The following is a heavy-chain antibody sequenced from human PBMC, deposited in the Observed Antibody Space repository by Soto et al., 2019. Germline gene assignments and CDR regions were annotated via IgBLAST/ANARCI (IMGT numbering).Heavy chain of an antibody. CDR3: ARAAATMTTIYYFDY. CDR2: ISHAGGNK. CDR1: GFTFSTYA. J-gene: IGHJ4*02. Sequence: GGSLRLSCAASGFTFSTYAMYWARQAPGKGLEWVAVISHAGGNKYYADSVKGRFSISRDDSNNTPYLQMNSLTDEDTAVYYCARAAATMTTIYYFDYWGQGTPVTVSS. D-gene: IGHD4-17*01. V-gene: IGHV3-30-3*01.